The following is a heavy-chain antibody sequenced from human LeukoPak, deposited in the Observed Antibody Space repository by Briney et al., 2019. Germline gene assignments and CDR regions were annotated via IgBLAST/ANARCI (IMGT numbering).Heavy chain of an antibody. CDR3: ATLYRSLGINGYSFDY. CDR1: GYTLTELS. D-gene: IGHD3-16*01. V-gene: IGHV1-24*01. CDR2: FDPEDGET. J-gene: IGHJ4*02. Sequence: GASVKVSCKVSGYTLTELSMHWVRQAPGKGLEWMGGFDPEDGETIYAQKFQGRVTMTEDTSTDTAYMELSSLRSEDTAVYYCATLYRSLGINGYSFDYWGQGTLVTVSS.